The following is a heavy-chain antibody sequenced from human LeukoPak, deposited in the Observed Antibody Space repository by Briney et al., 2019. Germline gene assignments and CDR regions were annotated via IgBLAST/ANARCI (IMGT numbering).Heavy chain of an antibody. J-gene: IGHJ4*02. D-gene: IGHD2-15*01. V-gene: IGHV3-53*01. CDR3: VRGRLFRGGFDS. CDR1: GFTVSNNY. CDR2: ILDNGDT. Sequence: GGSLRVSCAASGFTVSNNYMSWVRQVPGKGPEWVSGILDNGDTNYADSVKGRFTLSRDNSKNTLYLQMSSLRADDTAVYYCVRGRLFRGGFDSWGQGTLVTVS.